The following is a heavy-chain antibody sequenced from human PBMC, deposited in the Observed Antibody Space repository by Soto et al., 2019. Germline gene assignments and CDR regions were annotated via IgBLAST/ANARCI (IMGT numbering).Heavy chain of an antibody. D-gene: IGHD3-22*01. J-gene: IGHJ5*02. CDR2: IIPIFGTA. V-gene: IGHV1-69*12. Sequence: QVQLVQSGAEVKKPGSSVKVSCKASGGTFSSYAISWVRQAPGQGLEWMGGIIPIFGTANYAQKFQGRVTITADESTSTANRELSSLRSEDTAVYYCARPTRYYYDSSGQSAWFDPWGQGTLVPVSS. CDR1: GGTFSSYA. CDR3: ARPTRYYYDSSGQSAWFDP.